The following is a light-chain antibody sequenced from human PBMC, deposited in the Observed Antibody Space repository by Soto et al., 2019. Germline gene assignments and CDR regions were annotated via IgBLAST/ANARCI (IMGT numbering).Light chain of an antibody. V-gene: IGKV1-5*03. J-gene: IGKJ1*01. CDR3: QQYNSYSWT. Sequence: DIQMTQSPSTLSESVGDRFTITCRASQSTSSWLAWYQQKPGKAPKLLIYKASSLESGVPSRFSGSGSGTEFTLTISSLQPDDFATYYCQQYNSYSWTFGQGTKVEIK. CDR2: KAS. CDR1: QSTSSW.